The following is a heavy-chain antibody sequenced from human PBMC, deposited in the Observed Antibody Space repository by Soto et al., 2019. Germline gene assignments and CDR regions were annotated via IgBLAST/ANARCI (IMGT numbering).Heavy chain of an antibody. J-gene: IGHJ6*02. CDR1: GFTFSSYA. Sequence: GGSLRLSCAASGFTFSSYAMSWVRQAPGKGLEWVSAISGSGGSTYYADSVKGRFTISRDNSKNTLYLQMNSLRAEDTAVYYCANRFLGPFPYGMDVWGQGTTVTVSS. CDR2: ISGSGGST. CDR3: ANRFLGPFPYGMDV. V-gene: IGHV3-23*01. D-gene: IGHD3-3*01.